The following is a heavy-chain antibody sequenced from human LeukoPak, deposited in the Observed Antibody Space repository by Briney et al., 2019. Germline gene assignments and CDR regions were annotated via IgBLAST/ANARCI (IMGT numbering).Heavy chain of an antibody. Sequence: GGSLRLSCAASGFTFSSCEMNWARQAPGKGLEWVSYISYSDSTTQYADSVKGRFTISRDNAKNSLYLQMNSLRAEDTAVYYCASRVAAAGHHYFDYWGQGTLVTVSS. V-gene: IGHV3-48*03. J-gene: IGHJ4*02. CDR3: ASRVAAAGHHYFDY. D-gene: IGHD6-13*01. CDR1: GFTFSSCE. CDR2: ISYSDSTT.